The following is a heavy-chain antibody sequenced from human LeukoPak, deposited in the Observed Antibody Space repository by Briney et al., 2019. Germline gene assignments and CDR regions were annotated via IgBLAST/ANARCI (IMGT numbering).Heavy chain of an antibody. CDR3: AREEYGAFDI. J-gene: IGHJ3*02. D-gene: IGHD2/OR15-2a*01. V-gene: IGHV4-59*01. CDR1: GGSISSYY. CDR2: IYYSGST. Sequence: SETLSLTCTVSGGSISSYYWSWIRQPPGKGLEWIGYIYYSGSTNYDPSLRSRVTISVDTSKNQFSLKLSSVTAADTAVYYCAREEYGAFDIWGQGTMVTVYS.